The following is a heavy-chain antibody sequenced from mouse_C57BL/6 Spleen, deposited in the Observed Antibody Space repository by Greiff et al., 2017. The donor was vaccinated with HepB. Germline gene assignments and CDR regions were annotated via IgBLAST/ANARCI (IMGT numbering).Heavy chain of an antibody. D-gene: IGHD2-2*01. CDR3: ARYGYDGDYYAMDY. V-gene: IGHV1-26*01. Sequence: VQLQQSGPELVKPGASVKISCKASGYTFTDYYMNWVKQSHGKSLEWIGDINPNNGGTSYNQKIKGKATLTVDKSSSTAYMELRSLTSEDSAVYYCARYGYDGDYYAMDYWGQGTSVTVSS. CDR1: GYTFTDYY. J-gene: IGHJ4*01. CDR2: INPNNGGT.